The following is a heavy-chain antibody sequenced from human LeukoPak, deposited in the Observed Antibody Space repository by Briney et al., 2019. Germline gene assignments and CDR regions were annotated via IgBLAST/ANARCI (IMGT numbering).Heavy chain of an antibody. J-gene: IGHJ4*02. Sequence: PGGSLRLSCAASGFTFSDYGMHWVRQAPGKGLEWVALISYDGSNKYYADSVKGRFTISRDNSKNTLYLQMNSLRTEDTAVYYCAKDASSGLEYWGQGTLVTVSS. CDR2: ISYDGSNK. V-gene: IGHV3-30*18. CDR3: AKDASSGLEY. D-gene: IGHD6-25*01. CDR1: GFTFSDYG.